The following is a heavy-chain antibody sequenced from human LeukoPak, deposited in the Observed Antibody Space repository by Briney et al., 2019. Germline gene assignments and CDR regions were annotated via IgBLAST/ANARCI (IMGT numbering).Heavy chain of an antibody. CDR1: GFTFSSYA. Sequence: GGSLRLSCAASGFTFSSYAMSWVRQAPGKGLEWVAVISYDGSNKYYADSVKGRFTISRDNSKNTLYLQMNSLRAEDTAVYYCARDRFYDSSGYPFLYYYYGMDVWGQGTTVTVSS. J-gene: IGHJ6*02. CDR3: ARDRFYDSSGYPFLYYYYGMDV. D-gene: IGHD3-22*01. V-gene: IGHV3-30-3*01. CDR2: ISYDGSNK.